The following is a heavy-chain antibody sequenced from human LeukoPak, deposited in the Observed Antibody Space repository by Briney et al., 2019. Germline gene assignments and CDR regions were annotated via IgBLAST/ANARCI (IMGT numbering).Heavy chain of an antibody. CDR3: ARSYYYDSSGYMVDP. J-gene: IGHJ5*02. CDR1: GGSISSYY. CDR2: IYYSGST. D-gene: IGHD3-22*01. Sequence: SETLSLTCTASGGSISSYYWSWIRQPPGKGLEWIGYIYYSGSTNYNPSLKSRVTISVDTSKNQFSLKLSSVTAADTAVYYCARSYYYDSSGYMVDPWGQGTLVTVSS. V-gene: IGHV4-59*01.